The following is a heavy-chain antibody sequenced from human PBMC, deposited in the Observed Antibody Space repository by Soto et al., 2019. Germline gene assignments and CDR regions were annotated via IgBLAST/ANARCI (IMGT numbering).Heavy chain of an antibody. J-gene: IGHJ4*02. V-gene: IGHV1-69*13. Sequence: SVKVSCKVSGGSFSSFSINWVRQAPGQRFEWMGGIIPILGTANFTQKFQDRVTFTADESTATAYMTLSSLTSEDTAFYYCTSFDSNXXXPQNHYWGPGTQVTVSS. D-gene: IGHD4-4*01. CDR3: TSFDSNXXXPQNHY. CDR1: GGSFSSFS. CDR2: IIPILGTA.